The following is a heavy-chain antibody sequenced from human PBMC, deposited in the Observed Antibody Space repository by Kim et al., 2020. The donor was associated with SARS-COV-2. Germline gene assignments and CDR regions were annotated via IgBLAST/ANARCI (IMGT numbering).Heavy chain of an antibody. CDR1: GGSFSGYY. CDR2: INHSGST. Sequence: SETLSLTCAVYGGSFSGYYWSWIRQPPGKGLEWIGEINHSGSTNYNPSLKSRVTISVDTSKNQFSLKLSSVTAADTAVYYCAGGREVVLNKPFDYWGQGTLVTVSS. D-gene: IGHD2-15*01. CDR3: AGGREVVLNKPFDY. V-gene: IGHV4-34*01. J-gene: IGHJ4*02.